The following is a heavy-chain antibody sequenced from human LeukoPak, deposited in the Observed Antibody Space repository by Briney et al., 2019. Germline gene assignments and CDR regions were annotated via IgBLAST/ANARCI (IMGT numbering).Heavy chain of an antibody. Sequence: ASVKVSCKASGYTFTGYYMHWVRQAPGQGLEWMGWINPNSGGTNYARKFQGRVTMTRDTSISTAYMELSRLRSDDTAVYYCARRRNGGYNWFDPWGQGTLVTVSS. V-gene: IGHV1-2*02. D-gene: IGHD2-8*01. J-gene: IGHJ5*02. CDR1: GYTFTGYY. CDR3: ARRRNGGYNWFDP. CDR2: INPNSGGT.